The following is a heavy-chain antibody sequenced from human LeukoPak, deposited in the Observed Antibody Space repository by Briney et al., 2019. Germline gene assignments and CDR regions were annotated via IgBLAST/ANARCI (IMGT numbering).Heavy chain of an antibody. Sequence: PSETLSLTCTVSGGSISSYYWSWIRQPPGKGLEWIGYIYYSGSTNYNPSLKSRVTISVDTSKNQFSLKLSSVTAADTAAYYCARVSGAERHSGSYYYYYYGMDVWGQGTTVTVSS. CDR2: IYYSGST. V-gene: IGHV4-59*01. J-gene: IGHJ6*02. D-gene: IGHD1-26*01. CDR3: ARVSGAERHSGSYYYYYYGMDV. CDR1: GGSISSYY.